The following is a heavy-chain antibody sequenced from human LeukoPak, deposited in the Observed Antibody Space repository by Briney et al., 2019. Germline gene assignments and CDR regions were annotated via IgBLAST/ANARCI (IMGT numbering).Heavy chain of an antibody. J-gene: IGHJ4*02. Sequence: ASVKVSCKASGYTFIGYYMHWVRQAPGQGLEWMGWINPNSGGTNYVQKFQGRVTMTRDTSISTAYMELSRLRSEDTAVYYCARGQAGYCSGGSCKHPVYYFDWWGQGTLVTVSS. V-gene: IGHV1-2*02. CDR1: GYTFIGYY. CDR2: INPNSGGT. D-gene: IGHD2-15*01. CDR3: ARGQAGYCSGGSCKHPVYYFDW.